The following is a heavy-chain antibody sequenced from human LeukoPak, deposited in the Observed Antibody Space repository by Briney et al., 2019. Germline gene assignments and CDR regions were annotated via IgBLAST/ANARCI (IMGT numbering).Heavy chain of an antibody. CDR2: GNSDGSYT. D-gene: IGHD2-15*01. CDR3: ARALVGGYYYGMDV. V-gene: IGHV3-74*01. Sequence: PGGSLRLSCAASGFTFSSYWMHWVRQAPGKGLVWVSRGNSDGSYTSYADSVKGRFTISRDNAKNTLYLQMNSLRAEDTAVYYCARALVGGYYYGMDVWGQGTTVTVSS. CDR1: GFTFSSYW. J-gene: IGHJ6*02.